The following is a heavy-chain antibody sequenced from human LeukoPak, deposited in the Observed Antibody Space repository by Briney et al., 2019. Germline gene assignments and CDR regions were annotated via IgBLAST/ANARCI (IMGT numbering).Heavy chain of an antibody. CDR1: GFTFSSYW. V-gene: IGHV3-7*01. Sequence: GGSLRLSCAASGFTFSSYWMNWVRQAPGKGLEWVANINQDGTEKYYVDSVRGRFTISRDDAKNSLYLQMNSLRAEDTAVYYCARDVLAGTFDYWGQGTLVTVSS. CDR2: INQDGTEK. J-gene: IGHJ4*02. D-gene: IGHD6-19*01. CDR3: ARDVLAGTFDY.